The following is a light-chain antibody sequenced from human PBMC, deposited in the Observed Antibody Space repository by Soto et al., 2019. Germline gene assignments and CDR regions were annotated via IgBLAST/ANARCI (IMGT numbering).Light chain of an antibody. V-gene: IGKV3-20*01. Sequence: EIVLTQSPGTLSLSPGERATLSCRAGQSSSKYLAWYQQKPGQAPRVLIYGTSSRATGIPDRFSGSGSGTDFTLTISRLEPEDFAVYYCQQYGNLPWTFAQGTKVEIK. CDR2: GTS. J-gene: IGKJ1*01. CDR1: QSSSKY. CDR3: QQYGNLPWT.